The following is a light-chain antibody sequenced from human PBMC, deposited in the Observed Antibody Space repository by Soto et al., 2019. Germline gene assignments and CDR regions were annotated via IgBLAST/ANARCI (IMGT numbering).Light chain of an antibody. CDR1: QGISNY. V-gene: IGKV1-27*01. CDR3: QRYISAPFT. CDR2: AAS. J-gene: IGKJ3*01. Sequence: DIQMTQSPSSLSASVGDRVTITCRATQGISNYLAWYQQKPGKVPKLLIYAASTLQSGVPSRFSGSGSGTDFTLTISSLEPEDVATYYCQRYISAPFTFGPGTNVHIK.